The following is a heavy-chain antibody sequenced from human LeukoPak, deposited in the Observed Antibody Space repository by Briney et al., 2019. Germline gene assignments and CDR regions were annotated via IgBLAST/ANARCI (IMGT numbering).Heavy chain of an antibody. CDR1: GYSFTSYW. D-gene: IGHD5-18*01. V-gene: IGHV5-51*01. CDR2: IYPGDSDT. CDR3: ARLPRVDTAMVTEYYFDY. J-gene: IGHJ4*02. Sequence: GESLKISCKGSGYSFTSYWIGWVRQMPGKGLEWVGIIYPGDSDTRYSPSFQGQVTISADKSISTAYLQWSSLKASDTAMYYCARLPRVDTAMVTEYYFDYWGQGTLVTVSS.